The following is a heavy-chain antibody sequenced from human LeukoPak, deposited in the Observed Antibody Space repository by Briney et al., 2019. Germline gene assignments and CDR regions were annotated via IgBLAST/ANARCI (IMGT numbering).Heavy chain of an antibody. CDR1: GFTFSSYG. V-gene: IGHV3-23*01. CDR2: ISGSGGST. J-gene: IGHJ5*02. CDR3: AKASPHYYGSGSYYLNPFDP. D-gene: IGHD3-10*01. Sequence: GGSLRLSCAASGFTFSSYGMSWVRQAPGKGLEWVSAISGSGGSTYYADSVKGRFTISRDNSKNTLYLQMNSLRAEDTAVYYCAKASPHYYGSGSYYLNPFDPWGQGTLVTVSS.